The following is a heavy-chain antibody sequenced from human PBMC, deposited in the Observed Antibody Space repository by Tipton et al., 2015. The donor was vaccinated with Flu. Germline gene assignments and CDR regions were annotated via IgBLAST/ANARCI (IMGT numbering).Heavy chain of an antibody. CDR3: ARQIYTSGELDYDYYYMDV. J-gene: IGHJ6*03. CDR2: IILIFGTT. V-gene: IGHV1-69*01. CDR1: GGTFSDYA. Sequence: QSGAEVKKPGSSIKVSCKASGGTFSDYAINWVRQAPGQGLEWMGGIILIFGTTDYAQKFQGRVTFTADESTSTAYMELSSLRSDDTAVYYCARQIYTSGELDYDYYYMDVWGKGTTVTVSS. D-gene: IGHD6-25*01.